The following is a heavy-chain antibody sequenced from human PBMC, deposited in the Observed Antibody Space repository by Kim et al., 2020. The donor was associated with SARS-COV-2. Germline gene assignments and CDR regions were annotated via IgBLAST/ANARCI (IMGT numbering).Heavy chain of an antibody. Sequence: ASVKVSCKTSGYTFTNYYIHWVRQAPGQGLEWMGRINPDSGSTNYAQRFQGRVILTGDTSNTTAYMELSSLRSDDTAIYYCTRSFPDYYSSGLDVWGQGTTVSVSS. CDR3: TRSFPDYYSSGLDV. J-gene: IGHJ6*02. D-gene: IGHD2-21*02. CDR2: INPDSGST. CDR1: GYTFTNYY. V-gene: IGHV1-2*06.